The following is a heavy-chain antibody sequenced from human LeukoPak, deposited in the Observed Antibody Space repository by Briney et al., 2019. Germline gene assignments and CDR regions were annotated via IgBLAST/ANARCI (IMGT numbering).Heavy chain of an antibody. V-gene: IGHV3-74*01. CDR1: GFTFNTYW. CDR2: ISGSGGST. CDR3: ARAVMVYAIGGNWFDP. Sequence: PGGSLRLSCVVSGFTFNTYWMHWVRQAPGKGLVWVSAISGSGGSTYYADSVKGRFTISRDNAKNSLYLQMNSLRAEDTALYYCARAVMVYAIGGNWFDPWGQGTLVTVSS. J-gene: IGHJ5*02. D-gene: IGHD2-8*01.